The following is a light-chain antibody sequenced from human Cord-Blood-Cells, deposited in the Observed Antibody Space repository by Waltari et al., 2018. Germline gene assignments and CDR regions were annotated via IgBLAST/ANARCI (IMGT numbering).Light chain of an antibody. J-gene: IGKJ4*01. CDR1: QGISSA. V-gene: IGKV1-13*02. CDR2: DAS. Sequence: AIQLTQSPSSLSASVGDRVTITCRASQGISSALAWYQQKPEKAPKLLIYDASSLESGVPSRFSGSGSGTYFTLTISSLQPEDFATYYCQQFNSYPLTFGGGTKVEIK. CDR3: QQFNSYPLT.